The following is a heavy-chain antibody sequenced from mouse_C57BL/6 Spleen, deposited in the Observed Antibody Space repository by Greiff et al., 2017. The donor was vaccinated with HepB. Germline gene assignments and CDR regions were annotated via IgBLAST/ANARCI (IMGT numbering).Heavy chain of an antibody. D-gene: IGHD1-1*01. CDR2: IYPGDGDT. CDR3: ARFGSSHYYAMDY. Sequence: VQVVESGAELVKPGASVKISCKASGYAFSSYWMNWVKQRPGKGLEWIGQIYPGDGDTNYNGKFKGKATLTADKSSSTAYMQLSSLTSEDSAVYFCARFGSSHYYAMDYWGQGTSVTVSS. V-gene: IGHV1-80*01. J-gene: IGHJ4*01. CDR1: GYAFSSYW.